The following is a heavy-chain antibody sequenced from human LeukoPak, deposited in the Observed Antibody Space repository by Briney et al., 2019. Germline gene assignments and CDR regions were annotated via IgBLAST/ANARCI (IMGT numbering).Heavy chain of an antibody. Sequence: GGSLRLSCEVSGFIFSSSTMYWVRRAPGKGLEWASAIGSGGGDTYYADSVQGRSTISRDNPTNTLFLQMDSLRAEDTAVYYCRPPAYHGLGSPYWSQGTLVTVSS. CDR1: GFIFSSST. CDR3: RPPAYHGLGSPY. J-gene: IGHJ4*02. CDR2: IGSGGGDT. D-gene: IGHD3-10*01. V-gene: IGHV3-23*01.